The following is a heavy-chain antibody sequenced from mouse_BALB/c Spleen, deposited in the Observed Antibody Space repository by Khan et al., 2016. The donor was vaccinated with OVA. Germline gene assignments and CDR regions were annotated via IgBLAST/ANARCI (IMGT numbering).Heavy chain of an antibody. D-gene: IGHD2-4*01. CDR3: TRSYDSYYFDY. J-gene: IGHJ2*01. V-gene: IGHV1-5*01. CDR2: IYPGISDT. CDR1: GYSFTSYW. Sequence: VQLQQSGTGLARPGASVKMSCKASGYSFTSYWMHWVKQRPGQGLEWIGDIYPGISDTRYNQNFKGKATLTAVSSASTAYMEFNSLTNEDSAVYYCTRSYDSYYFDYWGQGTTLTVSS.